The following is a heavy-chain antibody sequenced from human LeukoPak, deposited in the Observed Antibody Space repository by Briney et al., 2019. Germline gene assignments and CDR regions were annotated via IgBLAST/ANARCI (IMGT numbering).Heavy chain of an antibody. D-gene: IGHD2-15*01. CDR3: ARDLPVVASMGSDS. Sequence: ASVKVSCKASGYTFTRYYLHWVRQAPGQGREWMGWINPASGGTNYAQNFQGRVTMTRDTSISTVYMELSGLRSDDTAVYYCARDLPVVASMGSDSWGQGTLVTVSS. J-gene: IGHJ4*02. V-gene: IGHV1-2*02. CDR2: INPASGGT. CDR1: GYTFTRYY.